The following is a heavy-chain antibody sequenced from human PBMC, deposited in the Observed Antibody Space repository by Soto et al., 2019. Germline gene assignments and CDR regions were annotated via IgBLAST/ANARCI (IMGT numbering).Heavy chain of an antibody. J-gene: IGHJ4*02. V-gene: IGHV3-30*18. D-gene: IGHD3-10*01. CDR3: AKDSGRGSADYYFDF. CDR2: ISYDGYDK. CDR1: GFTFSTYG. Sequence: GGSLRLSCAASGFTFSTYGMHWIRQAPGKGLEWVAVISYDGYDKKYADSVQGRFTISRDNSKNTLYLQMNSLGAEDSAVYYCAKDSGRGSADYYFDFWGQGTLVTVSS.